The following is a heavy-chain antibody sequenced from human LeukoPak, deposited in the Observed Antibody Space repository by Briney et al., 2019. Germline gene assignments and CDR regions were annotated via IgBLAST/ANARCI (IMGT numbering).Heavy chain of an antibody. J-gene: IGHJ5*02. CDR3: ARQPEGTWFDP. Sequence: KHGESLKISCKGSGYSFTSNWISWVRQMPGKGLEWMGRIDPSDSYTNYSPSFQGHVTISADKSISTAYLQWSSPKASDTAMYYCARQPEGTWFDPWGQGTLVTVSS. D-gene: IGHD1-1*01. V-gene: IGHV5-10-1*01. CDR2: IDPSDSYT. CDR1: GYSFTSNW.